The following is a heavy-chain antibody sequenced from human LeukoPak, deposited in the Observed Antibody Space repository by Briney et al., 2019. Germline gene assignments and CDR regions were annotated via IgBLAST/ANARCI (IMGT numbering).Heavy chain of an antibody. CDR3: ARDLQQQLVRRGWYYYYYMDV. V-gene: IGHV1-18*01. J-gene: IGHJ6*03. CDR2: ISAYNGNT. D-gene: IGHD6-13*01. Sequence: ASVKVSCKASGYTFTSYGISWVRQAPGQGLEWMGWISAYNGNTNYAQKLQGRVTMTTDTSTSTAYMELRSLRSDDTAVYYCARDLQQQLVRRGWYYYYYMDVWGKGTTVTVSS. CDR1: GYTFTSYG.